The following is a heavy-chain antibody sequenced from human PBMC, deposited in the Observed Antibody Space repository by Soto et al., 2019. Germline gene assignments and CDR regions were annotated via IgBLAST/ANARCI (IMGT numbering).Heavy chain of an antibody. CDR3: ARDKDRPQLGGNYYYILDV. D-gene: IGHD3-3*02. CDR2: IMPIFRTP. CDR1: GGIFSNSA. Sequence: QVQLEQSGAEVKKPGSSVKVSCKSSGGIFSNSAISWVRQAPGQGLEWMGGIMPIFRTPDYAQKFQGRVTIPADXPXXXAXXELSGLGPDDTAVYYCARDKDRPQLGGNYYYILDVWGQGTTVTVSS. J-gene: IGHJ6*02. V-gene: IGHV1-69*12.